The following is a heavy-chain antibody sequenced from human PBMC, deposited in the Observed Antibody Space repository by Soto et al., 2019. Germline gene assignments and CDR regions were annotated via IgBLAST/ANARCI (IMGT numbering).Heavy chain of an antibody. J-gene: IGHJ4*02. CDR3: GRFDRSGYYPIVY. D-gene: IGHD3-22*01. CDR2: IYYSGST. Sequence: PSETLSLTCTVSGGSISSYYWSWIRQPPGKGLEWIGYIYYSGSTNYNPSLKSRATISVDTSKNQFSLKLSSVTAADTAVYYCGRFDRSGYYPIVYWGQGTLVTVSS. CDR1: GGSISSYY. V-gene: IGHV4-59*01.